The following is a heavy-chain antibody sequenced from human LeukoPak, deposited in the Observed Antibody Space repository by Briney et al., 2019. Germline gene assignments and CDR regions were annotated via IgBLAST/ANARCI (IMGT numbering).Heavy chain of an antibody. CDR2: IKQDGSEK. CDR3: ATPALDSYGPNDAFDI. Sequence: GGSLRLSCAASGFTFSSYWMSWVRQAPGKGLEWVANIKQDGSEKNYVDSVKGRFTISRDNAKNTLYLQMNSLRAEDTAVYYCATPALDSYGPNDAFDIWGQGTMVTVSS. J-gene: IGHJ3*02. CDR1: GFTFSSYW. V-gene: IGHV3-7*03. D-gene: IGHD5-18*01.